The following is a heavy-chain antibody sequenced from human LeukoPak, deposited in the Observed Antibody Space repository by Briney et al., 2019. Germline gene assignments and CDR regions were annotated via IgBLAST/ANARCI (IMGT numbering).Heavy chain of an antibody. V-gene: IGHV1-69*13. CDR2: IIPIFGTA. CDR3: ARDLMDYYDSSGYYGS. J-gene: IGHJ5*02. D-gene: IGHD3-22*01. CDR1: GGTFSSYA. Sequence: SVKVSCKASGGTFSSYAISWVRQAPGQGLEWMGGIIPIFGTANYAQKFQGRVTITADGSTSTAYMELSSLRSEDTAVYYCARDLMDYYDSSGYYGSWGQGTLVTVSS.